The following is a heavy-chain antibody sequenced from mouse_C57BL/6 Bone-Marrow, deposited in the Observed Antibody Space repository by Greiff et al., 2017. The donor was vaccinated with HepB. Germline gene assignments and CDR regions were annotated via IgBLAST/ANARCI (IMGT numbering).Heavy chain of an antibody. CDR2: IDPSDSYT. CDR1: GYTFTSYW. CDR3: ARHGEGYAMDY. Sequence: QVQLQQPGAELVKPGASVKLSCKASGYTFTSYWMQWVKQRPGQGLEWIGEIDPSDSYTNYNQKFKGKATVTVDTSSSTAYMQLSSLTSEDSAVYYCARHGEGYAMDYWGQGTSVTVSS. J-gene: IGHJ4*01. V-gene: IGHV1-50*01.